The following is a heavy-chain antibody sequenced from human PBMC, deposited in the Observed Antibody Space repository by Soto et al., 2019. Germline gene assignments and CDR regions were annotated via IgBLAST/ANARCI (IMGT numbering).Heavy chain of an antibody. D-gene: IGHD4-17*01. CDR3: ARGPNPDDYGEYFYNWFDP. CDR2: MNPNSGNT. Sequence: ASVKVSCKASGYTFTSYDINWVRQATGQGLEWMGWMNPNSGNTGYAQKFQGRVTMTRNTSISTAYMELSSLRSEDTAVHYCARGPNPDDYGEYFYNWFDPWGQGTLVTVSS. V-gene: IGHV1-8*01. J-gene: IGHJ5*02. CDR1: GYTFTSYD.